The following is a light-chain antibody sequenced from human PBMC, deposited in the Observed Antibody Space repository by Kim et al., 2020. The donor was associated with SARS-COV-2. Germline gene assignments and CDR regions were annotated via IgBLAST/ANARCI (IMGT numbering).Light chain of an antibody. CDR2: GAS. CDR3: HQYGSSPPLT. CDR1: QTVSRDS. V-gene: IGKV3-20*01. J-gene: IGKJ2*01. Sequence: PGERATLSCTASQTVSRDSVAWYQHKPGQAPRLLIYGASARATDTPDRFSGSGSGTDFALTISRVGPEDFAVYFCHQYGSSPPLTFGQGTKVDIK.